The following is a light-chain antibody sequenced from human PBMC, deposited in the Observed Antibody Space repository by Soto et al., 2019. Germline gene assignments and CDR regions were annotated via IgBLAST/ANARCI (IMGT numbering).Light chain of an antibody. V-gene: IGKV3-11*01. J-gene: IGKJ2*01. CDR3: QQRSNWPRWAF. Sequence: EIVLTQSPATLSLSPGERATLSCRASQSVSSYLAWYQQKPGQAPRLLIYDASNRATGIPARFSGSGSGTDFTLTISSLEPEDFAVYYCQQRSNWPRWAFFGQGTKLEIK. CDR1: QSVSSY. CDR2: DAS.